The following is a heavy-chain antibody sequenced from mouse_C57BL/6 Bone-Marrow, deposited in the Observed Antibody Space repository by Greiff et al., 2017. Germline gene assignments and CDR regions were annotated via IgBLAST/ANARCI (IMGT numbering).Heavy chain of an antibody. CDR2: IDPSDSYT. CDR1: GYTFTSYW. J-gene: IGHJ4*01. V-gene: IGHV1-69*01. D-gene: IGHD1-1*01. CDR3: ERTGANYYGSSDAVDY. Sequence: VQLQQPGAELVMPGASVKLSCKASGYTFTSYWMHWVKQRPGQGLEWIGEIDPSDSYTNYNQKFKGKSTLTVDKSSSTAYMQLSSLTSEDSAVYYCERTGANYYGSSDAVDYGGQGTGVTVSA.